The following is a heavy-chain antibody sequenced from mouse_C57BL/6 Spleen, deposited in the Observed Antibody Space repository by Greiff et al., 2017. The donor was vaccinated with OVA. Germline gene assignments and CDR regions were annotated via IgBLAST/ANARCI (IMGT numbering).Heavy chain of an antibody. CDR1: GYTFTDYE. V-gene: IGHV1-15*01. CDR2: IDPETGGT. D-gene: IGHD1-1*01. Sequence: VQGLESGAELVRPGASVTLSCKASGYTFTDYEMHWVKQTPVHGLEWIGAIDPETGGTAYNQKFKGKAILTADKSSSTAYMELRSLTSEDSAVYYCTRGSYGSSYYFDYWGQGTTLTVSS. CDR3: TRGSYGSSYYFDY. J-gene: IGHJ2*01.